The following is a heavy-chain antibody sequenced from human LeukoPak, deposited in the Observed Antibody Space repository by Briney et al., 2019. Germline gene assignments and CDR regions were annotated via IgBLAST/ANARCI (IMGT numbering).Heavy chain of an antibody. CDR3: ARPLSDGSYSSYYFDY. V-gene: IGHV4-34*01. Sequence: SETLSLTCAVYGGSFSGYYWSWIRQPPGKGLEWIGEINHSGSTNYNPSLKSRVTISVDTSKNQFSLKLSSVTAADTAVYYCARPLSDGSYSSYYFDYWGQGTLVTVSS. CDR1: GGSFSGYY. D-gene: IGHD1-26*01. CDR2: INHSGST. J-gene: IGHJ4*02.